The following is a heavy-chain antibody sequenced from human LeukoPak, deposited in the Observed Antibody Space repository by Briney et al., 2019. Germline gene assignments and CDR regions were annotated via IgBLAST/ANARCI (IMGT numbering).Heavy chain of an antibody. V-gene: IGHV4-4*07. D-gene: IGHD3-22*01. CDR2: IYTSGST. CDR1: GGSISSYY. J-gene: IGHJ5*02. CDR3: AREDSSEEGNNWFDP. Sequence: SETLSLTCTVSGGSISSYYWSWIRQPAGKGLEWIGRIYTSGSTNYNPSLKSRVTMSVDTSKNQFSLKLSSVTAADTAVYYCAREDSSEEGNNWFDPWGQGTLVTVFS.